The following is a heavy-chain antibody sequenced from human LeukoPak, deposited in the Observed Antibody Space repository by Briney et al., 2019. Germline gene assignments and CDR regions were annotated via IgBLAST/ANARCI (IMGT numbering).Heavy chain of an antibody. CDR3: ARSYSGTGYYYYGMVV. Sequence: PSETLSLTCTVSGGSISYYYWSWIRQPPGKGLEWIAYIYYTGTTNYNPSLKSRVTISLDTSKNQFSLKLTSVTAADTAVYYCARSYSGTGYYYYGMVVWGQGTTVTVSS. V-gene: IGHV4-59*01. CDR1: GGSISYYY. CDR2: IYYTGTT. D-gene: IGHD1-26*01. J-gene: IGHJ6*02.